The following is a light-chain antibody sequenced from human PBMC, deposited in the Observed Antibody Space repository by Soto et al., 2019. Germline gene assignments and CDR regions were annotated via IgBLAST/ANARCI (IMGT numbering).Light chain of an antibody. CDR1: QTVTTSQ. J-gene: IGKJ4*01. Sequence: EVVLTQSPGTLSLSPGKRATLSCRASQTVTTSQLTWFQQKPGQAPRLLIYAASIRAAGIPDRFSGSGSGTDFPLTISRLEPEDFAVYYCPQYCSAPFTFGGGTKVEIK. CDR3: PQYCSAPFT. CDR2: AAS. V-gene: IGKV3-20*01.